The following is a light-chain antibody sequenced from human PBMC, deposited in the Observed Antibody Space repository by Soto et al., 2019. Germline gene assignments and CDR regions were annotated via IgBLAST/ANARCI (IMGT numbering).Light chain of an antibody. CDR2: AAS. V-gene: IGKV1-6*01. CDR1: QGIRND. Sequence: AIQMTHSPSSLSASVGDRVTITCRASQGIRNDLGWYQQKPGKAPTVLINAASNLQSGVPSRFSGRGSGTDFTLNISSLQPEDFATYYCLQDYSYPRTFGQGTKLETK. J-gene: IGKJ2*02. CDR3: LQDYSYPRT.